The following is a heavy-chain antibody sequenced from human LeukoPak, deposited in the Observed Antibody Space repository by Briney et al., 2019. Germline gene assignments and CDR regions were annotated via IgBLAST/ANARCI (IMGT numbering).Heavy chain of an antibody. Sequence: SETLSLTCSVSDDSITIYYWTWIRQPPGKGLEWIGYIDHTGTTNYNPSLNSRVTISRDTSKNHFSLQLSSVTAADTAVYFCARGRVSSSTWHSTYYYYFYMDVWGKGTAVTVSS. D-gene: IGHD4-11*01. J-gene: IGHJ6*03. CDR2: IDHTGTT. CDR3: ARGRVSSSTWHSTYYYYFYMDV. V-gene: IGHV4-59*01. CDR1: DDSITIYY.